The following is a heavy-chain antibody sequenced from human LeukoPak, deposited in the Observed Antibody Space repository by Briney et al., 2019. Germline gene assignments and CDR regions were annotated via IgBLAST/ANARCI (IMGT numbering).Heavy chain of an antibody. D-gene: IGHD2-8*01. CDR3: AKDGQSFNSMYDYFDS. CDR1: GFTFRNFA. Sequence: GGSLRLSCSASGFTFRNFAISWVRQAPGKGLEWVSSIGGGDTHYADSVKGRFTISRDDSRSTVDLQMSSLRTEDTAVYYCAKDGQSFNSMYDYFDSWGQGTLVTVSS. CDR2: IGGGDT. V-gene: IGHV3-23*01. J-gene: IGHJ4*02.